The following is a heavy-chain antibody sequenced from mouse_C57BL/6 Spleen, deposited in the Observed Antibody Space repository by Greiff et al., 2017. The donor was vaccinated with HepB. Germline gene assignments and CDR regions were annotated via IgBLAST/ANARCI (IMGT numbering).Heavy chain of an antibody. J-gene: IGHJ4*01. V-gene: IGHV14-4*01. CDR1: GFNIKDDY. CDR2: IDPENGDT. Sequence: EVKLMESGAELVRPGASVKLSCTASGFNIKDDYMHWVKQRPEQGLEWIGWIDPENGDTEYASKFQGKATITADTSSNTAYLQLSSLTYEDTAVYYCTTEGTTVVARDYAMDYWGQGTSVTVSS. D-gene: IGHD1-1*01. CDR3: TTEGTTVVARDYAMDY.